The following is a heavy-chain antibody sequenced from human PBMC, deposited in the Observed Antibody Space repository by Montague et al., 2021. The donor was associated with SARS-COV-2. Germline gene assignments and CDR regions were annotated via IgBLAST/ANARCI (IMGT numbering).Heavy chain of an antibody. Sequence: SETLSLTCPVPYPSIETWSPGADRQAPRLNLSCVGHMYDSGTTDYNPSLRSRVTISMDTSRNQFSLKLKSVTTADTAIYYCATDDEPDRPADFDYWGRGILVTVSS. CDR1: YPSIETWS. V-gene: IGHV4-59*01. CDR3: ATDDEPDRPADFDY. D-gene: IGHD1-14*01. CDR2: MYDSGTT. J-gene: IGHJ4*02.